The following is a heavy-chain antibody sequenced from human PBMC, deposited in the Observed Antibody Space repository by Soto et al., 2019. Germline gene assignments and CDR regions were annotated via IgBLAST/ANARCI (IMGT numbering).Heavy chain of an antibody. CDR1: GGSFSGYY. D-gene: IGHD3-3*01. CDR3: ARVYYDFWSGYNHFDY. V-gene: IGHV4-34*01. CDR2: INHSGST. J-gene: IGHJ4*02. Sequence: SETLSLTCAVYGGSFSGYYWSWIRQPPGKGLEWIGEINHSGSTNYNPSLKSRVTISVDTSKDQFSLKLSSVTAADTAVYYCARVYYDFWSGYNHFDYWGQGTLVTVSS.